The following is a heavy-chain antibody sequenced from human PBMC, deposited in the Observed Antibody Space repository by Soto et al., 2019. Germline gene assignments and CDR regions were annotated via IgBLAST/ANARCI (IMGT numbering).Heavy chain of an antibody. CDR1: GFTFSSYA. J-gene: IGHJ6*03. CDR3: AKEPCGDYYYYYIDV. CDR2: ITGSGSTE. Sequence: EVQLLESGGDLVQPGGSLRLSCPASGFTFSSYAMSWVRQAPGKGLEWVSTITGSGSTEYYADSVQGRFTLSGDNSKNTLYLQMTSLRAEDTAVYYCAKEPCGDYYYYYIDVWGKGTTVTVSS. V-gene: IGHV3-23*01. D-gene: IGHD4-17*01.